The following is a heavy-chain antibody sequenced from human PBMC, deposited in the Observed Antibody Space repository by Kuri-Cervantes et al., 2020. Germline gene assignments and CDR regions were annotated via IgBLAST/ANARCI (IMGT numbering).Heavy chain of an antibody. Sequence: GESLKISCAASGFTFSSYGMHWVRQAPGKGLEWVAVISYDGSNKYYADSVKGRFTISRDNSKNTLYLQMNSLRDEDTAVYYYARGVERSPDAFDIWGQGTMVTVSS. V-gene: IGHV3-30*03. CDR2: ISYDGSNK. CDR3: ARGVERSPDAFDI. D-gene: IGHD1-1*01. CDR1: GFTFSSYG. J-gene: IGHJ3*02.